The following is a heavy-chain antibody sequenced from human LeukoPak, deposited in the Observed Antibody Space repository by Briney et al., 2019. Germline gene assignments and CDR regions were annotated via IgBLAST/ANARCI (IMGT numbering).Heavy chain of an antibody. CDR1: GGSISSYY. CDR2: IYKSGST. J-gene: IGHJ4*02. Sequence: SSETLSLTCIVSGGSISSYYWSWIRQPPGKGLEWIGHIYKSGSTNYNPSLKSRVTISVDTSKNQFSLKLSSVTAADAAVYYCARDRRVYGSGSYSYWGQGTLVTVSS. CDR3: ARDRRVYGSGSYSY. V-gene: IGHV4-59*01. D-gene: IGHD3-10*01.